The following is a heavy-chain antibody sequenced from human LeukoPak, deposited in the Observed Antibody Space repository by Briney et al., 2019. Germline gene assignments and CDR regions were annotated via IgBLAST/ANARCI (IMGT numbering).Heavy chain of an antibody. J-gene: IGHJ4*02. D-gene: IGHD3-10*01. CDR1: GYSFTSYW. CDR3: ARLWFGELLYNHFDY. CDR2: IYPGDSDT. V-gene: IGHV5-51*01. Sequence: GESLKISCKGSGYSFTSYWIGWVRQMPGKGLEWMGIIYPGDSDTRYSPSFQGQVTISADKSIGTAYLQWSSLKASDTAMYYCARLWFGELLYNHFDYWGQGTLVTVSS.